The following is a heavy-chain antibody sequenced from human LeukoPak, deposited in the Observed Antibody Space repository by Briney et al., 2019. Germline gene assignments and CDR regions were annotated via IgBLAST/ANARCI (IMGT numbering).Heavy chain of an antibody. CDR2: ISGSGGST. V-gene: IGHV3-23*01. D-gene: IGHD6-13*01. Sequence: GGSLRLSCAASGFTFSSYAMSWVRQAPGKGLEWVSAISGSGGSTYYADSVKGRFTISRDNSKNTLYLQMDSLRAEDTAVYYCAKDPTYSSSWSYWGQGTLVTVSS. J-gene: IGHJ4*02. CDR1: GFTFSSYA. CDR3: AKDPTYSSSWSY.